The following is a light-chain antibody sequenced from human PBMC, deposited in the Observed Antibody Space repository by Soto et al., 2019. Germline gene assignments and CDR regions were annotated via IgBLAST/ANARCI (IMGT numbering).Light chain of an antibody. CDR1: ESVDFH. CDR2: DAS. Sequence: EIVLTQSPGTLSFSPGERAALSCRASESVDFHLAWYQQKPGQAPRLLIYDASVRATGTPARFSGSGSGTDFTLTISSLEPEDFALYYCQQRSTWPTFGQGTKVDI. CDR3: QQRSTWPT. V-gene: IGKV3-11*01. J-gene: IGKJ1*01.